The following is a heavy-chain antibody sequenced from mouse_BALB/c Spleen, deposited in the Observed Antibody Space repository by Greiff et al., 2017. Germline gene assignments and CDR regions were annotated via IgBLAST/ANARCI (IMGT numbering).Heavy chain of an antibody. J-gene: IGHJ4*01. V-gene: IGHV5-6-5*01. CDR3: ARDDGNYVDDYAMDY. Sequence: EVKLVESGGGLVKPGRSLKLSCAASGFTFSSYAMSWVRQTPEKRLEWVASISSGGSTYYPASVKCRVTISRDNARNILYLQMSSLRTDDTAMYYCARDDGNYVDDYAMDYWGQGTSVTVSS. CDR2: ISSGGST. D-gene: IGHD2-1*01. CDR1: GFTFSSYA.